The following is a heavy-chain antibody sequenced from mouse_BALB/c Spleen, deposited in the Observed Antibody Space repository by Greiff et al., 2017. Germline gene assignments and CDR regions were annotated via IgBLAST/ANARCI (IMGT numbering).Heavy chain of an antibody. D-gene: IGHD2-1*01. Sequence: EVKLMESGGGLVKPGGSLKLSCAASGFTFSSYTMSWVRQTPEKRLEWVATISSGGSYTYYPDSVKGRFTISRDNAKNTLYLQMSSLKSEDTAMYYCTRCYGNYEYYFDYWGQGTTLTVSS. CDR3: TRCYGNYEYYFDY. CDR1: GFTFSSYT. J-gene: IGHJ2*01. CDR2: ISSGGSYT. V-gene: IGHV5-6-4*01.